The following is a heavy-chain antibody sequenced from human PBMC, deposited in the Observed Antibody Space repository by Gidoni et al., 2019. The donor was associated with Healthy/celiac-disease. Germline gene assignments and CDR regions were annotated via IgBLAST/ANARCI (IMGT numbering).Heavy chain of an antibody. J-gene: IGHJ4*02. V-gene: IGHV3-53*01. Sequence: EVQLVESGGGWIQPGGSLRLSCDASGFTVSSNYMSWVRHAPGKGLEWVSVIYSGGSTYYADSVKGRFTISRDNSKNTLYLQMNSLRAEDTAVYYCARDRRYCSGGSCTTVDYWGQGTLVTVSS. D-gene: IGHD2-15*01. CDR2: IYSGGST. CDR1: GFTVSSNY. CDR3: ARDRRYCSGGSCTTVDY.